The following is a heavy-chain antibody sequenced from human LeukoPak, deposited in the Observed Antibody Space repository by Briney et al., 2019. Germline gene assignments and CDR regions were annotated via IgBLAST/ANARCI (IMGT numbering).Heavy chain of an antibody. CDR1: GFTFSNYW. Sequence: GGSLRLSCAASGFTFSNYWMRWVRQAPGKGLLWVSGIKGDGGEITYADSVKGRVTISRDNAKNTVYLQLNSLRAEDTAVYYCASESTSRNWYNWGQGTLVTVSS. CDR3: ASESTSRNWYN. J-gene: IGHJ4*02. CDR2: IKGDGGEI. D-gene: IGHD6-13*01. V-gene: IGHV3-74*03.